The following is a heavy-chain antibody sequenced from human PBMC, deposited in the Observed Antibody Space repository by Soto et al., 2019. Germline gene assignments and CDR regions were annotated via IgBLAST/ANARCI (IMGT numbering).Heavy chain of an antibody. CDR1: GFTFTSYW. J-gene: IGHJ6*02. V-gene: IGHV3-7*01. CDR2: IKGDGSEK. Sequence: PGGSLRLSCVASGFTFTSYWMSWVRQAPGKGLEWVANIKGDGSEKRYVDSVKGRLTISRDNAKNSVYLQMNSLRVEDTALYYCGRDEVRNGVGVWGHGTTVTVSS. CDR3: GRDEVRNGVGV.